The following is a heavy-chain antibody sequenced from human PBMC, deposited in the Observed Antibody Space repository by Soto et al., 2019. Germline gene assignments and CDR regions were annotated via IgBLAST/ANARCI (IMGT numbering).Heavy chain of an antibody. CDR3: ATAYFVWSSEQPYYFDF. J-gene: IGHJ4*02. CDR1: GFTFSNYA. Sequence: EVQLLDSGGGVVQPGGSLRLSCAASGFTFSNYAMTWVRQGPGKGLEWVSGISGSGGRSYYADSVKGRFTISRDNSKSTLYLQINSLRADDTAVYYCATAYFVWSSEQPYYFDFWGQGTLVTVSS. V-gene: IGHV3-23*01. CDR2: ISGSGGRS. D-gene: IGHD6-13*01.